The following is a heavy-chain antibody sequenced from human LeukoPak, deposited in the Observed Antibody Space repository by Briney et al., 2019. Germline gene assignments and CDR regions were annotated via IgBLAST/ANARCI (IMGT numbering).Heavy chain of an antibody. CDR2: IYYSGST. J-gene: IGHJ4*02. Sequence: SETLSLTCTVSGGSISSYYWSWIRQPPGKGLEWIGYIYYSGSTNYNPSLKSRVTISVDTSKNQFSLKLSSVTAADTAVYYCARDLSSYGESVFDYWGQGTLVTVSS. CDR1: GGSISSYY. CDR3: ARDLSSYGESVFDY. V-gene: IGHV4-59*01. D-gene: IGHD4-17*01.